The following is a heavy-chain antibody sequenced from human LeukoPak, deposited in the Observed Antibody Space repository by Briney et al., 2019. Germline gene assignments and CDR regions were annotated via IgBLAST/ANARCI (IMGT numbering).Heavy chain of an antibody. CDR2: IYYSGST. D-gene: IGHD3-22*01. CDR1: GGSISSYY. Sequence: SETLSLTCTVSGGSISSYYWSWIRQPPGKGLEWIGYIYYSGSTNYNPSLKSRVTISVDTSKNQFSLKLSSVTAADTAVYYCVRDHPYYYDSSGYLDYWGQGTLVTVSS. J-gene: IGHJ4*02. V-gene: IGHV4-59*12. CDR3: VRDHPYYYDSSGYLDY.